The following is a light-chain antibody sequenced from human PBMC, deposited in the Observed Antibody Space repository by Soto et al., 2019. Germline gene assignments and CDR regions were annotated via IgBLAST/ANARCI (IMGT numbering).Light chain of an antibody. CDR2: AAS. J-gene: IGKJ1*01. CDR3: LHDYNYPRT. Sequence: AIEMTQSPSSLSKSVGDRVIITCRASQGIRSELAWYQQKPGKAPDLLIYAASTLQPGVPYRFSGSGSGTDFTLTISNLQPEDFATYYCLHDYNYPRTFGQGTKVDIK. CDR1: QGIRSE. V-gene: IGKV1-6*01.